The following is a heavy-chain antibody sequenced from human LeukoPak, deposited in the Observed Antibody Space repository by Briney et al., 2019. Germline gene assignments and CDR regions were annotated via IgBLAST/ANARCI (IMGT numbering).Heavy chain of an antibody. V-gene: IGHV4-34*01. J-gene: IGHJ5*02. D-gene: IGHD2-2*01. CDR3: ARAGQLLVNWFDP. CDR1: GGSISSYY. CDR2: INHSGST. Sequence: SETLSLTCTVSGGSISSYYWSWIRQPPGKGLEWIGEINHSGSTNYNPSLKSRVTISVDTSKNQFSLQLSSVTAADTAVYYCARAGQLLVNWFDPWGQGTLVTVSS.